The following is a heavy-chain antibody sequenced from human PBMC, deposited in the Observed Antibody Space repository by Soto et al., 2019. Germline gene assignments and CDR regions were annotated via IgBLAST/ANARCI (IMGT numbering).Heavy chain of an antibody. CDR1: GLKFEKCS. Sequence: GGSLRLSCTASGLKFEKCSFNWVRQPPGKGPEWLASISPASTYIRYADSVKGRLTIARDNARNSLSLQMMSLRADDTAMYYCAADTGDIAVVPATTWGQGTLVTVSS. CDR3: AADTGDIAVVPATT. J-gene: IGHJ4*02. D-gene: IGHD2-15*01. V-gene: IGHV3-21*04. CDR2: ISPASTYI.